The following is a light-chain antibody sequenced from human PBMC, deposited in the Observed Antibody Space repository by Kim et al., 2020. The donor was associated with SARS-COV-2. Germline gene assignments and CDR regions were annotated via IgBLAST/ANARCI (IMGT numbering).Light chain of an antibody. J-gene: IGKJ4*01. V-gene: IGKV1-39*01. CDR1: QSISTY. CDR3: QQSHTTPLLT. CDR2: AAS. Sequence: DIQMTQSPSSLAASVGDRVTIACRASQSISTYLNWYQQKPGKAPKLLIYAASTLQSGVPSRFSGSGSGTDFTLTISSLQPDDFATDYCQQSHTTPLLTFGGGTKVDIK.